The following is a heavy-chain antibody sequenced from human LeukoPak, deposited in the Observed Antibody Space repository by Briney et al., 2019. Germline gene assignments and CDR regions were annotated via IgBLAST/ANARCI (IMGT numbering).Heavy chain of an antibody. J-gene: IGHJ4*02. CDR2: ISHSGTP. V-gene: IGHV4-4*08. CDR3: ARDPRSTPQVVASTVTEDDY. CDR1: GGSLRSYY. D-gene: IGHD4-11*01. Sequence: SETLSLTCTVSGGSLRSYYWSWIRQPPGKGLEWVGYISHSGTPTYNPSLRGRVTISLDTSRTHFSLRLSSVTAADTAVYYCARDPRSTPQVVASTVTEDDYWGQGTLVTVSS.